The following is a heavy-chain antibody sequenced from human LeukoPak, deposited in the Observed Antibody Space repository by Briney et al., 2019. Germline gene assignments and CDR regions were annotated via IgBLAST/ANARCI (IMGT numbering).Heavy chain of an antibody. Sequence: GGSLRLSCAASGFTFSSYAVTWVRQAPGKGLEWVSAISTSGGSTFYADSVKGRFTISRDNSKNTLYLQMNSLRAEDTAVYYCAKGILSPVIVPFDSWGQGTLVTVSS. CDR3: AKGILSPVIVPFDS. J-gene: IGHJ4*02. V-gene: IGHV3-23*01. D-gene: IGHD2-15*01. CDR1: GFTFSSYA. CDR2: ISTSGGST.